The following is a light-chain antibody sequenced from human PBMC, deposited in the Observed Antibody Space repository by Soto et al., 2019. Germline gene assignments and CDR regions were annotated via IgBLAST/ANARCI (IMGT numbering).Light chain of an antibody. V-gene: IGLV2-14*01. J-gene: IGLJ1*01. CDR2: EVN. Sequence: QSALTQPASVSGSPGQSITISCTGTSSDVGGYNYVSWYQQHPGKAPKLMIYEVNNRPSGVSNRFSGSKPGNTASLTISGLQAEDEADYYCSSYTSSSTYVFGTGTKLTVL. CDR1: SSDVGGYNY. CDR3: SSYTSSSTYV.